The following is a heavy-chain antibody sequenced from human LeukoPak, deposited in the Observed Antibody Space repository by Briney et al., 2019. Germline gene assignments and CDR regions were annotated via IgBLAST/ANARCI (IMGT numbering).Heavy chain of an antibody. CDR1: GFTFDDYA. CDR3: ARDGGSAWFLDY. CDR2: ISWNSGSI. D-gene: IGHD6-19*01. Sequence: GGSLRLSCVASGFTFDDYAMHGVRQAPGKGLEWVSGISWNSGSIGYADSVKGRFTISRDNAKNSLYLQMNSLRAEDTAVYYCARDGGSAWFLDYWGQGTPVTVSS. V-gene: IGHV3-9*01. J-gene: IGHJ4*02.